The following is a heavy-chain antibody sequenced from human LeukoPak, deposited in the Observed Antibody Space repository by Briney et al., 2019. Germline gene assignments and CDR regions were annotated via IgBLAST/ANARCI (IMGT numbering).Heavy chain of an antibody. CDR1: GGSVSSGSYY. CDR3: ARLREEDFDY. CDR2: IYYSGST. V-gene: IGHV4-61*01. Sequence: PSETLSLTCTVPGGSVSSGSYYWSWIRQPPGKGLEWIGYIYYSGSTNYNPSLKSRVTISVDTSKNQFSLKLSSVTAADTAVYYCARLREEDFDYWGQGTLVTVSS. D-gene: IGHD3-10*01. J-gene: IGHJ4*02.